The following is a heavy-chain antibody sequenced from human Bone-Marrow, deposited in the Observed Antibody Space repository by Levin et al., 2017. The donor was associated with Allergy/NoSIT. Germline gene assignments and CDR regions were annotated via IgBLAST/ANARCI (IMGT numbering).Heavy chain of an antibody. CDR1: GFILSNYD. J-gene: IGHJ4*02. Sequence: GGSLRLSCIVSGFILSNYDITWVRQAPGKGLEWVSGTSGGGGSPYYADSVKGRFTTTGDKSRNTVYLQMNDLRVEDTAIYYCGKEKWLQFGAPVDYWGQGTLVTVSS. CDR2: TSGGGGSP. D-gene: IGHD5-24*01. V-gene: IGHV3-23*01. CDR3: GKEKWLQFGAPVDY.